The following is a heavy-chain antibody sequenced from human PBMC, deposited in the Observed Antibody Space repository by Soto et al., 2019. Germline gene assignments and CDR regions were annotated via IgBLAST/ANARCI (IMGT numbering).Heavy chain of an antibody. D-gene: IGHD3-10*01. CDR2: IYPGDSDN. CDR3: ARQDRYGSGNLGYYYGMDV. V-gene: IGHV5-51*01. Sequence: ESLKISCKVSGYSFTSYWIGWVRQLPGKGLEWMGIIYPGDSDNRYSPSFQGQVTISADKSISTAYLQGSSLKASDTAMDYCARQDRYGSGNLGYYYGMDVWGQGTTVTVSS. J-gene: IGHJ6*02. CDR1: GYSFTSYW.